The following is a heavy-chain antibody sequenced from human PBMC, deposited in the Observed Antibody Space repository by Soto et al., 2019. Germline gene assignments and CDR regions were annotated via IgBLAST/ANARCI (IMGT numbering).Heavy chain of an antibody. Sequence: GGSLRLSGAVCGFTSTGHSFTWVRQAPWKGLEWVAFTTSHSYGGTTDYAASVKGRFTISRDDSKSIAYLQMNSLQIADTAIYYCAREGESYGMHFSGQGTTVTLSS. V-gene: IGHV3-49*04. CDR2: TTSHSYGGTT. J-gene: IGHJ6*02. CDR3: AREGESYGMHF. CDR1: GFTSTGHS. D-gene: IGHD1-26*01.